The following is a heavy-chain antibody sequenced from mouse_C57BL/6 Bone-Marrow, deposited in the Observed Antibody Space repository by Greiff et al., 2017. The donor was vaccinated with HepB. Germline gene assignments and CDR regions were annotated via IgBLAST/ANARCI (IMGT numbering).Heavy chain of an antibody. CDR3: ARDCPHYYGSSYYAMDY. V-gene: IGHV3-3*01. D-gene: IGHD1-1*01. Sequence: EVQRVESGPSLVRPSQTLSLTCTVTGFSINSDCYWIWIRQFPGNKLEYIGYTFYSGITYYNPSLESRTYITRDTSKNQFSLKLSSVTTEDTATYYCARDCPHYYGSSYYAMDYWGQGTSVTVSS. CDR2: TFYSGIT. J-gene: IGHJ4*01. CDR1: GFSINSDCY.